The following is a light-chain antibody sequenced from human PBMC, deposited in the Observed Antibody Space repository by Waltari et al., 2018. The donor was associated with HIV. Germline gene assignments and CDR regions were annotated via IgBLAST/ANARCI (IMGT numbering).Light chain of an antibody. Sequence: EIVMSQSPLSLPVAPGSRAPISGRSSQSLLQSSGRNYLDWYLQKPGQSPQLLIYLASHRAPGVPDRFSGSGSGTDFTLKISRVEADDVGVYYCMQALQIPRTFGGGTKVEIK. CDR2: LAS. J-gene: IGKJ4*01. V-gene: IGKV2-28*01. CDR1: QSLLQSSGRNY. CDR3: MQALQIPRT.